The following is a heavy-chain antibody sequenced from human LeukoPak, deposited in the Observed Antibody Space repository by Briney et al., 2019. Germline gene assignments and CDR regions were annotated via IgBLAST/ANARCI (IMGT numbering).Heavy chain of an antibody. J-gene: IGHJ4*02. CDR3: AKGSGWYV. CDR1: GGTFSSYG. V-gene: IGHV3-30*18. D-gene: IGHD6-19*01. Sequence: SCKASGGTFSSYGMHWVRQAPGKGLEWVAVISYDGSNKYYADSVKGRFTISRDNSKNTLYLQMNSLRAEDTAVYYCAKGSGWYVWGQGTLVTVSS. CDR2: ISYDGSNK.